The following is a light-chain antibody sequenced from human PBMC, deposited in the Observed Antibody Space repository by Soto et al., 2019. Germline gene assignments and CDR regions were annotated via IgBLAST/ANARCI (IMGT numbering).Light chain of an antibody. CDR2: TNN. Sequence: QSVLTQPPSASSTPGQRVTISCSGSNSNIGTNTVNWYQQLPGTAPRLLIYTNNQRPSGVPQRFSGSKPGTSASVAIGALQSEDGADYYGAAWDDRLGAYVLGKGTKVT. CDR1: NSNIGTNT. CDR3: AAWDDRLGAYV. J-gene: IGLJ1*01. V-gene: IGLV1-44*01.